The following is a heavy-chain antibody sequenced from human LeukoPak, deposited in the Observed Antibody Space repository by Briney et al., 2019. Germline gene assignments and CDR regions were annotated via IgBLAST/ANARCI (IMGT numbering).Heavy chain of an antibody. CDR2: ISAYNGNT. D-gene: IGHD3-10*01. J-gene: IGHJ4*02. Sequence: ASVKVSCKASGYTFTSYGISWVRQAPGQGLEWMGWISAYNGNTNYAQKLQGRVTMTTDTSTSTAYVELRSLRSDDTAVYYCAREITMVRGVPLYYFDYWGQGTLVTVSS. CDR1: GYTFTSYG. V-gene: IGHV1-18*04. CDR3: AREITMVRGVPLYYFDY.